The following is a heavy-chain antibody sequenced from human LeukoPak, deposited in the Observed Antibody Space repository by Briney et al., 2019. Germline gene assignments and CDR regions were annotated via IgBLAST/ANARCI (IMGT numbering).Heavy chain of an antibody. D-gene: IGHD6-19*01. J-gene: IGHJ4*02. CDR2: IIPIFGTA. V-gene: IGHV1-69*13. CDR3: ASASSGWYAAGKRFDY. Sequence: ASVKVSCKSSGGTFSSYAISWVRQAPGQGLECMGGIIPIFGTANYAQKFQGRVTITADESTSTAYMELSSLRSEDTAVYYCASASSGWYAAGKRFDYWGQGTLVTVSS. CDR1: GGTFSSYA.